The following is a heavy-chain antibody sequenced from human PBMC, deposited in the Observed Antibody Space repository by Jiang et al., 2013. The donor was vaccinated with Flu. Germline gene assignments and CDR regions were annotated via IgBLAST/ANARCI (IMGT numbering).Heavy chain of an antibody. J-gene: IGHJ4*02. Sequence: VQLLESGGGVVQPGGSLRLSCAASGFTFNYFGMHWVRQAPGKGLEWVAFIRFDGSSTFYADSVKGRFTISRDNSKNMLYLQMNSLRADDTALYFCATLRGSTYDTYVMDSWGQGNAGHRLL. D-gene: IGHD3-9*01. CDR2: IRFDGSST. CDR3: ATLRGSTYDTYVMDS. V-gene: IGHV3-30*02. CDR1: GFTFNYFG.